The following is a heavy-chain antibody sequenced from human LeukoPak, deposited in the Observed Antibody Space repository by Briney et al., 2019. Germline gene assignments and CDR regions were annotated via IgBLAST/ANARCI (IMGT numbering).Heavy chain of an antibody. CDR2: ISGSGGST. CDR3: AKDLRQWLVVENWFDH. J-gene: IGHJ5*02. D-gene: IGHD6-19*01. CDR1: GFTFSSYG. V-gene: IGHV3-23*01. Sequence: GGSLRLSCAASGFTFSSYGMRWVRQAPGKGMEWVSAISGSGGSTYYADSVTGRFPISSHNSKNTLYLQLNSLRAEDTAVYYCAKDLRQWLVVENWFDHWGQGTLVTVSS.